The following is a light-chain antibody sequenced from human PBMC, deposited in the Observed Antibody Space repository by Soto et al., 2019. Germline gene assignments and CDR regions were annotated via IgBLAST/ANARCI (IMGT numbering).Light chain of an antibody. CDR1: RSNVGTYA. Sequence: QSVLTQSPSASATPGKRVTMSCSGTRSNVGTYAVNWYQQLPGTAPTLLIFRNHQRPSGVPDRFSGSKSGTSASLAISAPQSEDEADYYCAAWDDSLRAVVFGGGTKLTVL. CDR2: RNH. V-gene: IGLV1-44*01. J-gene: IGLJ2*01. CDR3: AAWDDSLRAVV.